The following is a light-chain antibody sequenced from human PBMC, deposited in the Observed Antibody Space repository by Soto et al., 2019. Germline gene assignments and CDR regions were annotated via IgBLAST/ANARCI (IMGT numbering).Light chain of an antibody. J-gene: IGLJ3*02. CDR3: EAWDRTLRGPV. CDR2: DDS. V-gene: IGLV3-21*02. Sequence: SYELTQPPSVSVAPGQTATITCGGSNIGSKSVHWYQQKPGQAPVLVVFDDSDRPSGIPGRFSGSKSGTSASLAISGLQYEDEAHYYCEAWDRTLRGPVFGGGTKLTVL. CDR1: NIGSKS.